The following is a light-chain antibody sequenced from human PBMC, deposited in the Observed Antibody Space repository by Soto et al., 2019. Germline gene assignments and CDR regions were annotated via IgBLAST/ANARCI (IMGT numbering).Light chain of an antibody. CDR2: DVT. CDR3: CSYEGSYTWV. Sequence: QSALTQPRSVSASPGQSVTISCTGTTSDVGGYNYVSWYQQHPGQAPKLMIYDVTKRPSGVPDRFSGSKSGNTASLTISGLQAEDEADYYCCSYEGSYTWVFGGGTKLTVL. J-gene: IGLJ3*02. CDR1: TSDVGGYNY. V-gene: IGLV2-11*01.